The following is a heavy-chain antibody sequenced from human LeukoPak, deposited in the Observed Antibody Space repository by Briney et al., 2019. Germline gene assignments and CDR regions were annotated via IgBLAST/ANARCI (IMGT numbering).Heavy chain of an antibody. CDR3: ARDPGVVAFHYFDF. Sequence: GGSLRLSCAASGFTFSSHAMAWVRQAPGKGLEWVSAIGGLGSSTYYGDSVKGRFTISRDNSKNTVYLQMNSLRVEDTAVYYCARDPGVVAFHYFDFWGQGTLITVSS. CDR1: GFTFSSHA. D-gene: IGHD3-3*01. V-gene: IGHV3-23*01. J-gene: IGHJ4*02. CDR2: IGGLGSST.